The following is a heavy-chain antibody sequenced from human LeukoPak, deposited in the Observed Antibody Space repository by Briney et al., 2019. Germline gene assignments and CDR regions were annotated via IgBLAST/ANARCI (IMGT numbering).Heavy chain of an antibody. CDR1: GFTFSSYW. J-gene: IGHJ6*03. Sequence: PGGGSLRLSCAASGFTFSSYWMSWVLQAPGKGLEWVANIRQDGSEKYYVDSVKGRFTISRDNAKNSLYLQMNSLRAEDTAVYYCARGDDCSGGSCYLLDYYYMDVWGKGTPVTVSS. CDR3: ARGDDCSGGSCYLLDYYYMDV. V-gene: IGHV3-7*01. CDR2: IRQDGSEK. D-gene: IGHD2-15*01.